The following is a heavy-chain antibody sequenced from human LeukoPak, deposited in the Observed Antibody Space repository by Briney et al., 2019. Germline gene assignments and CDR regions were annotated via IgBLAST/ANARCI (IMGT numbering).Heavy chain of an antibody. CDR2: ISGSRSYI. J-gene: IGHJ6*03. V-gene: IGHV3-21*01. CDR1: GFTFSYYS. D-gene: IGHD1-26*01. CDR3: ARDPYSGNYGTYYYYYMDV. Sequence: PGGSLRLSCAASGFTFSYYSMNWVRQAPGKGLEWVSSISGSRSYIYYADSVKGRFTISRDNAKNSLYLQMDSLGPEDTAVYYCARDPYSGNYGTYYYYYMDVWGKGTTVTISS.